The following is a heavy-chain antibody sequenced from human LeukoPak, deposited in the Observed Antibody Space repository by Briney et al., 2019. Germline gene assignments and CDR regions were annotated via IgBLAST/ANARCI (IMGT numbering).Heavy chain of an antibody. CDR3: ARYVVDSISYYYPDY. D-gene: IGHD3-22*01. CDR1: GGSMSGFY. CDR2: IYSSGSP. V-gene: IGHV4-4*07. J-gene: IGHJ4*01. Sequence: SETLSLTCTVSGGSMSGFYWSWIRQPTGKGLEWIGRIYSSGSPDYNPSLKSRVTMSIDKSRNQFSLKLRSVTAADTAVYYCARYVVDSISYYYPDYWGHGTLVTVSS.